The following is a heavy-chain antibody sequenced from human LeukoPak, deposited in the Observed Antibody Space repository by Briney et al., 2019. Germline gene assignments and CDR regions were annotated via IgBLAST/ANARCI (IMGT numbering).Heavy chain of an antibody. Sequence: GRSLRLSCAAPGFTFSSYGMHWVRQAPGKGLEWVAVISYDGSDKYYADSVKGRFTISRDNSKNTLYLQMNSLRAEDTAVYYCAKDVWQWELHFDYWGQGTLVTVSS. CDR3: AKDVWQWELHFDY. D-gene: IGHD1-26*01. V-gene: IGHV3-30*18. CDR1: GFTFSSYG. CDR2: ISYDGSDK. J-gene: IGHJ4*02.